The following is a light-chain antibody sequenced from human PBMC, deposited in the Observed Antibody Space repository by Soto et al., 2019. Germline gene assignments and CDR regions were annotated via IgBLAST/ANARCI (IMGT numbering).Light chain of an antibody. CDR3: MQVLQTPLT. J-gene: IGKJ4*01. Sequence: DIVMTQSPLSLPVTPGEPASISCRSSQSLLHSNGYTYLDWYVQKPGQSPQLLIYWGSNRAAGVPDRLSVSGSGTDFTPKISRVEAEDFGVYYCMQVLQTPLTFGGGTKVEIK. CDR1: QSLLHSNGYTY. V-gene: IGKV2-28*01. CDR2: WGS.